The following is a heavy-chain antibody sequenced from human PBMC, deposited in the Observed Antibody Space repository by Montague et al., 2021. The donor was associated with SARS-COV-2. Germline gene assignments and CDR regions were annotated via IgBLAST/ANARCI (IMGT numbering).Heavy chain of an antibody. V-gene: IGHV4-59*12. J-gene: IGHJ6*02. Sequence: SETLSLTCTVSGGSISPYYWSWIRQPPGKGLECIGYTSYSGSTDYNPSLKSRVTISIDTSKNQFSLKLSSVTAADTAVYYCARWGVYYDSPYYYYAMDVWGQGTTVTVSS. D-gene: IGHD3-3*01. CDR1: GGSISPYY. CDR3: ARWGVYYDSPYYYYAMDV. CDR2: TSYSGST.